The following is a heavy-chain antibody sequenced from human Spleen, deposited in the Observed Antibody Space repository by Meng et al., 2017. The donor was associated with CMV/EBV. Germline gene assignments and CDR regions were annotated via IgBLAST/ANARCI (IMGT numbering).Heavy chain of an antibody. V-gene: IGHV3-23*01. CDR2: ITGSGGSS. D-gene: IGHD1-26*01. Sequence: GESLKISCAASGFTFSSYAMSWVRQAPGKGLEWVSTITGSGGSSYYADSVKGRFTISRDNSKNTLYLQMNSLRADDTAVYYCAKRGGGYYPFDYWGQGTLVTVSS. J-gene: IGHJ4*02. CDR3: AKRGGGYYPFDY. CDR1: GFTFSSYA.